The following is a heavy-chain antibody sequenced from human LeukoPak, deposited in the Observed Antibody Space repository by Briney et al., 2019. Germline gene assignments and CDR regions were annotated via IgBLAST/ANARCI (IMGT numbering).Heavy chain of an antibody. CDR3: ARGIGYGNFDY. D-gene: IGHD5-18*01. Sequence: SVKVSCKASGGTFSSYAISWVRRAPGQGLEWMGGIVPIFGTANYAQKFQGRVTNTADESTSTAYMELSSLRSEDTAVYYCARGIGYGNFDYWGQETLVTVSS. CDR1: GGTFSSYA. J-gene: IGHJ4*02. V-gene: IGHV1-69*13. CDR2: IVPIFGTA.